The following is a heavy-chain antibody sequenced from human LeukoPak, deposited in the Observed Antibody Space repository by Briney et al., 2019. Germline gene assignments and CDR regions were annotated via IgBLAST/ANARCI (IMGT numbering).Heavy chain of an antibody. CDR1: GFTFSSYW. CDR2: IQQDGSDK. CDR3: GRVVLTGYHFDY. V-gene: IGHV3-7*04. D-gene: IGHD3-9*01. J-gene: IGHJ4*02. Sequence: GGSLRLSCAASGFTFSSYWMSWVRQAPGKGLEWVAYIQQDGSDKYYGDSVKGRFTISRDNAKNSLYLQMNSLRAEDTAVYYCGRVVLTGYHFDYWGQGTLVTVSS.